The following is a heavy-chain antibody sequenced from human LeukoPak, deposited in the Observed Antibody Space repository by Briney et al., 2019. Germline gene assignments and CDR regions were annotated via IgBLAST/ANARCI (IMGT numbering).Heavy chain of an antibody. CDR1: GGSISSYY. Sequence: PSETLSLTRTVSGGSISSYYWSWIRQPPGKGLEWIGYIYYSGSTNYNPSLKSRVTISVDTSKNQFSLKLSSVTAADTAVYYCAKLERRWNWFDPWGQGTLVTVSS. CDR2: IYYSGST. D-gene: IGHD1-1*01. V-gene: IGHV4-59*01. J-gene: IGHJ5*02. CDR3: AKLERRWNWFDP.